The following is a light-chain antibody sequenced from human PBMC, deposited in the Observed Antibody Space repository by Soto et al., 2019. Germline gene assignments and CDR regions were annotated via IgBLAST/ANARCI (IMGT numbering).Light chain of an antibody. CDR2: DVS. CDR1: SSDVGGYNH. V-gene: IGLV2-14*01. Sequence: QSALTQPASVSGSPGQSITISCTGTSSDVGGYNHVSWYQQHPGKAPKLMIYDVSNRPSGVSNRFSGSKSGNTASLTISGIQAEDEADYYCSSYTSSSTLVVFGGGTKVTVL. CDR3: SSYTSSSTLVV. J-gene: IGLJ2*01.